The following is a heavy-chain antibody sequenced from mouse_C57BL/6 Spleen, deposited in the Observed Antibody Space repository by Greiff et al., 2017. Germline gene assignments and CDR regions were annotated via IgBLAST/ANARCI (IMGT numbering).Heavy chain of an antibody. CDR2: IYPGSGST. D-gene: IGHD2-4*01. V-gene: IGHV1-55*01. CDR3: ARWDYDGHYYAMDY. CDR1: GYTFTSYW. Sequence: QVQLQQPGAELVKPGASVKMSCKASGYTFTSYWITWVKQRPGQGLEWIGDIYPGSGSTNYNEKFKSKATLTVDTSSSTAYMQLSSLTSEDAAVYYCARWDYDGHYYAMDYWGQGTSVTVSS. J-gene: IGHJ4*01.